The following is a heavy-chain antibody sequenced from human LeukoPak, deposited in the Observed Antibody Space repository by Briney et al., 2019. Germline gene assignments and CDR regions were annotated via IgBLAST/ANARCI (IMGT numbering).Heavy chain of an antibody. CDR2: ISWNSGSI. CDR1: GFTFDDYA. V-gene: IGHV3-9*01. CDR3: ATGTYYYDSSGYDY. J-gene: IGHJ4*02. Sequence: GGSLRLSCAASGFTFDDYATHWVRQAPGKGLEWVSGISWNSGSIGYADSVKGRFTISRDNAKNSLYLQMNSLRAEDTAVYYCATGTYYYDSSGYDYWGQGTLVTVSS. D-gene: IGHD3-22*01.